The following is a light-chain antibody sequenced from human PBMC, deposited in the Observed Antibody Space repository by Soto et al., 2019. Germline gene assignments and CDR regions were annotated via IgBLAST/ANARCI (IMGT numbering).Light chain of an antibody. J-gene: IGKJ1*01. CDR2: AAS. CDR1: QSINRY. Sequence: DIQMTQSPSSLSASIGDRVTITCRASQSINRYLNWYQHQPGKAPDLLIYAASILQIGVPSRFSGSGSGTDFTLTISSLQPGDFATYYCQQSYSAPPTFGQGTKVEIK. CDR3: QQSYSAPPT. V-gene: IGKV1-39*01.